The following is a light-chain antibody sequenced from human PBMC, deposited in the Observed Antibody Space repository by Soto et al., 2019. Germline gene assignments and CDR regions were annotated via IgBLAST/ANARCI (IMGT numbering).Light chain of an antibody. Sequence: QSVLTQPPSASGTPGQRVTISCSGSSSNIGSNTVNWYQQLPGTAPKLLIYSINQRPSGVPDRFSGSKSGTSASLAISGLQSEDEADYFCAALDDSLNGYVFGTGTKVTVL. V-gene: IGLV1-44*01. CDR1: SSNIGSNT. CDR3: AALDDSLNGYV. J-gene: IGLJ1*01. CDR2: SIN.